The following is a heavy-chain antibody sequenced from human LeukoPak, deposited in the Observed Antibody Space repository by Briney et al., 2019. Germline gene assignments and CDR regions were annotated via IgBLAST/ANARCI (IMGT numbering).Heavy chain of an antibody. CDR2: IYYSGST. Sequence: SETLSLTCTVSGGSISSYYWSWIRQPPGKGLEWIGYIYYSGSTNYNPSLKSRVTISVDTSKNQLSLKLSSVTAADTAVYYCARGGIAVAVSFDYWGQGTLVTVSS. D-gene: IGHD6-19*01. CDR3: ARGGIAVAVSFDY. V-gene: IGHV4-59*01. J-gene: IGHJ4*02. CDR1: GGSISSYY.